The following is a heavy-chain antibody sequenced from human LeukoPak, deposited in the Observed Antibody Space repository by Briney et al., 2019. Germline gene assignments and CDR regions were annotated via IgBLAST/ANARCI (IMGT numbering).Heavy chain of an antibody. CDR1: GFTFSSFG. CDR2: IWYDGSNK. D-gene: IGHD2-2*01. J-gene: IGHJ4*02. CDR3: ARAYCSSSSCYEDFDY. Sequence: GGSLRLSCAASGFTFSSFGMHWVRQAPGKGLEWVAVIWYDGSNKYYADSVKGRFTISRDNSKNTVYLQMNSLRAEDTAVYYCARAYCSSSSCYEDFDYWGQGTLVTVTS. V-gene: IGHV3-33*01.